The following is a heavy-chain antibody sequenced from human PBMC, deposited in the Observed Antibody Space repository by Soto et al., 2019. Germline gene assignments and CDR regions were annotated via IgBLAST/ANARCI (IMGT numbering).Heavy chain of an antibody. J-gene: IGHJ6*02. D-gene: IGHD6-13*01. V-gene: IGHV1-69*01. Sequence: QVQLVQSGAEVKKPGSSVKVSCKASGGTFSSYAISWVRQAPGQGLVWMGGIIPIFGKANYAQKFQGRVTITADESTSTAYMELSSLRSEDTAVYYCARESEDDGVEQQLVRAEHTKLTYYYYGMDVWGQGTTVTVSS. CDR2: IIPIFGKA. CDR1: GGTFSSYA. CDR3: ARESEDDGVEQQLVRAEHTKLTYYYYGMDV.